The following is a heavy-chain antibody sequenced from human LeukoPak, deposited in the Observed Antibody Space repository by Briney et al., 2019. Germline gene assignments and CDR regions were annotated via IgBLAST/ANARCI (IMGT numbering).Heavy chain of an antibody. CDR2: IFGSGGRT. V-gene: IGHV3-23*01. CDR1: GITFSSYA. D-gene: IGHD3-22*01. J-gene: IGHJ4*02. Sequence: GGSLRLSCVVSGITFSSYAMSWVRQVPGKGLEWVSGIFGSGGRTHYADAVEGRFTISRDNSKNTLYLQMNSLRAEDTAVYYCAKGDYYDSRGSSFLVDYWGQGTLVTVSS. CDR3: AKGDYYDSRGSSFLVDY.